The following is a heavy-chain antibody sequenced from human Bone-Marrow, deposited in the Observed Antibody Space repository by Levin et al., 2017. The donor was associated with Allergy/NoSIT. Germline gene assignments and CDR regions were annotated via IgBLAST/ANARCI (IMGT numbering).Heavy chain of an antibody. Sequence: SETLSLTCTVSGGSISSGDYYWSWIRQTPGKGLEWIGYIFYTGTTTYNPSLKRRSTMSVDTSTNQFSLNLNSVTAADTAVYFCARAPWDNWYFDLWGRGTLVTVSS. J-gene: IGHJ2*01. D-gene: IGHD1-26*01. V-gene: IGHV4-30-4*01. CDR3: ARAPWDNWYFDL. CDR2: IFYTGTT. CDR1: GGSISSGDYY.